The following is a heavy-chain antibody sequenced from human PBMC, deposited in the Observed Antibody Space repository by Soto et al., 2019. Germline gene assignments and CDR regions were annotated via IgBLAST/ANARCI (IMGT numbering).Heavy chain of an antibody. CDR2: MNPNSDNT. CDR1: GYTFTSYD. D-gene: IGHD2-15*01. V-gene: IGHV1-8*01. CDR3: ARGGLGYCSGGSCYPGH. Sequence: ASVKVSCKASGYTFTSYDINWVRQATGQGLEWMGWMNPNSDNTGYAQKFQGRVTMTRNTSISTAYMELSSLRSEDTAVYYCARGGLGYCSGGSCYPGHWGQGTLVTVSS. J-gene: IGHJ4*02.